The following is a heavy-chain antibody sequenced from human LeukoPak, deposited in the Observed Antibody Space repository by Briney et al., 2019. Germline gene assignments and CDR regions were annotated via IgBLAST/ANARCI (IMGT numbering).Heavy chain of an antibody. CDR2: IYSGGST. D-gene: IGHD2-21*01. CDR3: ARLLAY. Sequence: GGSLRLSRAASGFTVSSNYMSWVRQAPGKGLEWVSVIYSGGSTYYADSVKGRFTISRDNSKNTLYLQMNSLRAEDTAVYYCARLLAYWGQGTLVTVSS. V-gene: IGHV3-66*02. J-gene: IGHJ4*02. CDR1: GFTVSSNY.